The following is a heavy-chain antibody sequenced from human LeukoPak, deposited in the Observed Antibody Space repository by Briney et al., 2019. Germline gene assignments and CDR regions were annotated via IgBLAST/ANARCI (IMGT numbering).Heavy chain of an antibody. J-gene: IGHJ3*02. CDR1: GYTFTSYG. Sequence: ASVKVSCKASGYTFTSYGISWVRQAPGQGLEWMGWISAYNGNTNYAQKLQGRVTMTTDTSTSTAYKELRSLRSDDTAVFYCARVGRYCGGDCYDAFDIWGQGTMVTVSS. D-gene: IGHD2-21*01. V-gene: IGHV1-18*01. CDR3: ARVGRYCGGDCYDAFDI. CDR2: ISAYNGNT.